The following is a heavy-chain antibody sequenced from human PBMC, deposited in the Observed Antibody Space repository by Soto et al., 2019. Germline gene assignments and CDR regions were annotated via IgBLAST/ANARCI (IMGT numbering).Heavy chain of an antibody. CDR2: MSHSGGT. V-gene: IGHV4-34*01. CDR3: ARVERGTATTVVDAFDI. J-gene: IGHJ3*02. Sequence: QEQLQQWGAGLLKPSETLSLTCAVYGGFVSSGNYYWSWIRQPPGKGLEWIGEMSHSGGTHFNPSLKSRVTISVDTSKNQFSLKMSSETAADTALYYCARVERGTATTVVDAFDIWGPGTMVTVSS. CDR1: GGFVSSGNYY. D-gene: IGHD1-1*01.